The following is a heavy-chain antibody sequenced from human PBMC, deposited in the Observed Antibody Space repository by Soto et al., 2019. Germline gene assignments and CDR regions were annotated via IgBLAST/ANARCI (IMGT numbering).Heavy chain of an antibody. D-gene: IGHD6-19*01. Sequence: QDQLVQSGVEVKKPGASVKVSCKASGYSFTNYGITWVRQAPGQGVEWMGWISAYNGNTNYAQKFHGRVTMTTDASTSTAYLELRSLRSDDTAVYYCARDRGVAPPVAGNTHYYYYMDVWGKGTTVTVSS. CDR3: ARDRGVAPPVAGNTHYYYYMDV. CDR1: GYSFTNYG. J-gene: IGHJ6*03. V-gene: IGHV1-18*01. CDR2: ISAYNGNT.